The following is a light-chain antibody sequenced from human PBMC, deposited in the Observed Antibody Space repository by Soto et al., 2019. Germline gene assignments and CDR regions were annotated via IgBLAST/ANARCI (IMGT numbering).Light chain of an antibody. CDR2: AAS. CDR1: QSIGRY. V-gene: IGKV1-39*01. CDR3: QQSYYTPLT. Sequence: DIRMTQAPSSLSASVGDRVTITCRASQSIGRYLNWSPQTPGRAPKFLISAASSLQSGVPSRFSGSGSGTDFTLTSSSLQPEDCASYYCQQSYYTPLTFGGGTKVEIK. J-gene: IGKJ4*01.